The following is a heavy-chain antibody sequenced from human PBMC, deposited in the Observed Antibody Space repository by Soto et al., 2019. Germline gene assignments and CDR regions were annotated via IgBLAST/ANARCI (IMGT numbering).Heavy chain of an antibody. Sequence: QVQLVQSGAEMKRPGASVTVSCTASGYIFANYPMQWVRQAPGQGLEWMGWINPGNGNTKYSKKFQGRVTITRDTSANTIYRELSSLTSKDTAMYYCARDGRSSYSSGWYYFDYWGQGTLVTVSS. CDR1: GYIFANYP. D-gene: IGHD6-19*01. J-gene: IGHJ4*02. CDR3: ARDGRSSYSSGWYYFDY. CDR2: INPGNGNT. V-gene: IGHV1-3*01.